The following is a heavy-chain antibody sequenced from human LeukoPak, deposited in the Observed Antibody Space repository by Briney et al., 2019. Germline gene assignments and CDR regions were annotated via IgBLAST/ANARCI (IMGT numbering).Heavy chain of an antibody. CDR3: STWTDLYDY. CDR1: GFTFSNAW. D-gene: IGHD3/OR15-3a*01. J-gene: IGHJ4*02. CDR2: IRSKTDGGTT. Sequence: PGGSLRFSCAASGFTFSNAWMSWVRQAPRKGLDWVGRIRSKTDGGTTDHAASVKGRFTISRDDSNNMLYLQMNSLKTEDTAVYYCSTWTDLYDYWGQGTLVTVSS. V-gene: IGHV3-15*01.